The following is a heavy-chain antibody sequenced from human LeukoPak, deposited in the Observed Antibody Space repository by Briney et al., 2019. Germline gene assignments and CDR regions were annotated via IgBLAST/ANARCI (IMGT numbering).Heavy chain of an antibody. V-gene: IGHV3-7*03. CDR2: IKEDGSEK. CDR1: GLHCSSRG. D-gene: IGHD6-13*01. Sequence: PGGSLRLSCAASGLHCSSRGMNWVRQAPGQGLEWVASIKEDGSEKHYVDSVKGRFTISRDNGKNSLYLQMNSLRAEDTAVYYCARDSGWWRFDFWGQGTLVTVSS. J-gene: IGHJ4*02. CDR3: ARDSGWWRFDF.